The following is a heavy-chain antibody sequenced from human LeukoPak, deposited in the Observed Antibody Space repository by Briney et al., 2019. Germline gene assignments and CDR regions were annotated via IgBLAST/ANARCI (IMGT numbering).Heavy chain of an antibody. CDR3: ARVPAYCGGDCYFA. J-gene: IGHJ3*01. CDR1: GGSISSYY. Sequence: PSETLSLTCTVSGGSISSYYWSWIRQPPGKGLEWIGYIYYSGSTNYNPSLKSRVTISVDTSKNQSSLKLSSVTAADTAVHYCARVPAYCGGDCYFAWGQGTMVTVSS. V-gene: IGHV4-59*01. D-gene: IGHD2-21*02. CDR2: IYYSGST.